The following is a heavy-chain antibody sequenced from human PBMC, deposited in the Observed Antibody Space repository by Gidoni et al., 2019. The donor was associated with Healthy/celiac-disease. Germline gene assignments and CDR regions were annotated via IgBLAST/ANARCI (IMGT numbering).Heavy chain of an antibody. V-gene: IGHV1-69*04. CDR1: GGTFSSYA. CDR2: IIPIFGIA. J-gene: IGHJ3*02. D-gene: IGHD3-10*01. CDR3: ASTPELMGDAFDI. Sequence: QVQLVQSGAEVKKPGSSVKVYCKASGGTFSSYAISWVRQDPGQGLEWMGRIIPIFGIANYAQKFQGRVTITADKSTSTAYMELSSLRSEDTAVYYCASTPELMGDAFDIWGQGTMVTVSS.